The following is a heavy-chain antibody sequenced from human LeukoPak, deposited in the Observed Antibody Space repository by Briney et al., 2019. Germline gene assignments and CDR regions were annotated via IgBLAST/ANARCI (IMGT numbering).Heavy chain of an antibody. D-gene: IGHD6-19*01. V-gene: IGHV4-34*01. CDR3: ARRAPYSSGWYGGHRWFDP. Sequence: SETLSLTCAVYGVSFSGYYWSWIRQPPGKGLEWIGEINHSGSTNYNPSLKSRVTISVDTSKNQFSLKLSSVTAADTAVYYCARRAPYSSGWYGGHRWFDPWGQGTLVTVSS. CDR1: GVSFSGYY. J-gene: IGHJ5*02. CDR2: INHSGST.